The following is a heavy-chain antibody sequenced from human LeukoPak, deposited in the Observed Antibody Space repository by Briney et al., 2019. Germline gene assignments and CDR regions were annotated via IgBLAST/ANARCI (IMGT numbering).Heavy chain of an antibody. J-gene: IGHJ4*02. CDR2: ITTSDGNT. CDR1: GFTFSSYA. D-gene: IGHD7-27*01. CDR3: AKDGGLWVSAHWGDS. V-gene: IGHV3-23*01. Sequence: GGSLRLSCAASGFTFSSYAMGWVRQAPGKGLEWVSTITTSDGNTYYADSVKGRFTVSRDNSKNTLFLQMNSLRAEDTAVYYCAKDGGLWVSAHWGDSWGRGTLVTVSS.